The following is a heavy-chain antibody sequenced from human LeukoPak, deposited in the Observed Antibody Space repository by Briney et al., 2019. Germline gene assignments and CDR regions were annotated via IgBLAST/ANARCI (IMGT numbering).Heavy chain of an antibody. J-gene: IGHJ3*02. CDR1: GGSISSSSYY. V-gene: IGHV4-39*07. Sequence: PSETMSLTCTVSGGSISSSSYYWGWIRQPPGKGLEWIGSIYYSGSTYYNPSLKSRVTISVDTSKNQFSLKLSSVTAADTAVYYCGRDPGGGTTVVTDDAFDIWGQGTMVTVSS. CDR3: GRDPGGGTTVVTDDAFDI. D-gene: IGHD4-23*01. CDR2: IYYSGST.